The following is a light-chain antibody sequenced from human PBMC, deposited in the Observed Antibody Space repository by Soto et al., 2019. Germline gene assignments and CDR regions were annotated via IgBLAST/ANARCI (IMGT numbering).Light chain of an antibody. CDR3: QQYDTYSPTT. V-gene: IGKV1-5*03. J-gene: IGKJ4*01. CDR2: KAS. CDR1: QSISSW. Sequence: DIQVTQSPSTLSASVGDRVTITCRASQSISSWLAWYQQKPGKAPKLLIYKASSLESGVPSRFSGSGSGTEFTLTISSLQPDDFATYYCQQYDTYSPTTFGGGTKVEIK.